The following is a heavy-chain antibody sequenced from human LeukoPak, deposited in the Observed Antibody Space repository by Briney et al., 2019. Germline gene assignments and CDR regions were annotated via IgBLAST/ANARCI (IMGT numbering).Heavy chain of an antibody. Sequence: ASVTVSCTASVYTFTTYYIHWVRQAPGQGPEWMGLIKPSDGTTIYAHNFQGRVTMTRDTSTSTVYLELSSLRSEDTAVYYCGRGDSNYYYGTDVWGQGTTVTVSS. CDR3: GRGDSNYYYGTDV. V-gene: IGHV1-46*01. D-gene: IGHD2-21*02. CDR1: VYTFTTYY. J-gene: IGHJ6*02. CDR2: IKPSDGTT.